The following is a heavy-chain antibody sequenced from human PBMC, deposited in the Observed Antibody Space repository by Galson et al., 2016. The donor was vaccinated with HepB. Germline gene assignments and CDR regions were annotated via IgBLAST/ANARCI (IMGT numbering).Heavy chain of an antibody. CDR3: AKDSGGDAYYFDH. Sequence: SLRLSCAASGFTFSTYAMTWVRQAPGKGLEWVSVIVGRGMRTYYTDSVKGRFTISRDNSKNTLYLQMNSLRAEDTAVYFCAKDSGGDAYYFDHWGQGTLVTVSS. V-gene: IGHV3-23*01. CDR2: IVGRGMRT. D-gene: IGHD2-21*02. CDR1: GFTFSTYA. J-gene: IGHJ4*02.